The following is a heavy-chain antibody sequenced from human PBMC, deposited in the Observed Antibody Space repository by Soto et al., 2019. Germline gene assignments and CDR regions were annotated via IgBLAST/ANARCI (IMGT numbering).Heavy chain of an antibody. V-gene: IGHV1-69*13. CDR3: ASKYSGSYHEDYYYYYYGMDV. D-gene: IGHD1-26*01. J-gene: IGHJ6*02. Sequence: SVKVSCKSSGGTFSSYAISWVRQAPGQGLEWMGGIIPIFGTANYAQKFQGRVTITADESTSTAYMELSSLRSEDTAVYYCASKYSGSYHEDYYYYYYGMDVWGQGTTVTVSS. CDR2: IIPIFGTA. CDR1: GGTFSSYA.